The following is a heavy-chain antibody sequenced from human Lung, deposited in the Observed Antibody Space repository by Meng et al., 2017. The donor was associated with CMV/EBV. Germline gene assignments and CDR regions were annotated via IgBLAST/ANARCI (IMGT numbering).Heavy chain of an antibody. CDR1: GYTFTSYT. Sequence: QGQRLESGSELKHPGASVKVSCKASGYTFTSYTMNWVRQAPGQGLEWMGWINTNTANPTYAQGFTGRFVLSSDTSVSTANLQISSLKAEDTAVYYCARGGPYPDSSGFHWYFDLWGRGTLVTVSS. V-gene: IGHV7-4-1*02. CDR2: INTNTANP. CDR3: ARGGPYPDSSGFHWYFDL. J-gene: IGHJ2*01. D-gene: IGHD6-25*01.